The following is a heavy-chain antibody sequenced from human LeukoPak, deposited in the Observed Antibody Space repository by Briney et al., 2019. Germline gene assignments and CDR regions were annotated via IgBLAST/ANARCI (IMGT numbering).Heavy chain of an antibody. V-gene: IGHV3-33*01. CDR1: GFTFSSYG. CDR3: ARDYDFWGNNWFDP. J-gene: IGHJ5*02. CDR2: VWYDGSNK. D-gene: IGHD3/OR15-3a*01. Sequence: GRSLRLSCAASGFTFSSYGMHWVRQAPGKGLEWVAVVWYDGSNKYYADSVKGRFTISRDNSKNTLYLQMNSLRAEDTAVYYCARDYDFWGNNWFDPWGQGTLVTVSS.